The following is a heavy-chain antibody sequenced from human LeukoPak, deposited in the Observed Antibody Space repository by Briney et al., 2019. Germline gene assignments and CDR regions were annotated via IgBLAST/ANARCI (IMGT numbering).Heavy chain of an antibody. D-gene: IGHD6-13*01. J-gene: IGHJ5*02. CDR1: GYTFTGYY. CDR2: INPNSGGT. V-gene: IGHV1-2*02. CDR3: ATDHSISYSSSWYSLDP. Sequence: ASVKVSCKASGYTFTGYYVHWVRQAPGQGLEWMGWINPNSGGTNYAQKFQGRVTMTRDTSIGTAYMELSRLRSDETAVYYCATDHSISYSSSWYSLDPWGQGTLVTVSS.